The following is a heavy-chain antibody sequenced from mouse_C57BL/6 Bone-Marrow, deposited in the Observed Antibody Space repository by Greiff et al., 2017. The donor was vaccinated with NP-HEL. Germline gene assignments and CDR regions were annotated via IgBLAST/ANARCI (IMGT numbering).Heavy chain of an antibody. D-gene: IGHD1-1*01. CDR1: GYTFTSYT. CDR3: AVYGSSYVDFDY. V-gene: IGHV1-4*01. J-gene: IGHJ2*01. CDR2: INPSSGYT. Sequence: QVQLQQSGAELARPGASVKMSCKASGYTFTSYTMHWVKQRPGQGLEWIGYINPSSGYTKYNQKFKDKAILTADKSSSTAYMQRSSLTSEDSAVYDCAVYGSSYVDFDYWGQGTTLTVSS.